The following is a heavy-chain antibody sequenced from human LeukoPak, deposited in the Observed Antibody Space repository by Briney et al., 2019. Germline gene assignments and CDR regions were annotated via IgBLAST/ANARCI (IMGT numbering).Heavy chain of an antibody. D-gene: IGHD3-10*01. V-gene: IGHV3-23*01. J-gene: IGHJ4*02. CDR3: VIEGVNPHFDH. CDR1: GFIFGDYA. Sequence: GSLRLSCVASGFIFGDYAMGWVRQAPGKGLEWVSAITNSGDRTYYARSVKGRFTISRDNSKNTLYLQMNSLRVEDTAIYYCVIEGVNPHFDHWGQGTLVTVSS. CDR2: ITNSGDRT.